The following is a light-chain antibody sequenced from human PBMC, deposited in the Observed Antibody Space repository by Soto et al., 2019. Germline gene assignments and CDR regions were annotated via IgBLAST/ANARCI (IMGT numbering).Light chain of an antibody. CDR3: LQTYSAPYT. CDR2: AAS. Sequence: DIQMTQSPSSLSASVGDRVNITCRASQSISSYLNWYQQKPGKAPKLLVYAASRLQSGVPSRFSGTGSGTDFTLTINSVQPEDFATYSCLQTYSAPYTFGQGTRLEI. V-gene: IGKV1-39*01. J-gene: IGKJ2*01. CDR1: QSISSY.